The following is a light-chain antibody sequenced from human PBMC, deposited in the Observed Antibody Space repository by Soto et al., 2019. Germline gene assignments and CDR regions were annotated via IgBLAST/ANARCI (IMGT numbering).Light chain of an antibody. Sequence: EIVLTQSPVTLSLSPGERATLSCRASQSISGYLACYQQKPGQAPRLLIYDVSNRATGIPARFSGSGSGTDFTLTISSLEPEDFAIYYCQQRNYWQVTFGQGTRLEIK. J-gene: IGKJ5*01. CDR3: QQRNYWQVT. CDR1: QSISGY. V-gene: IGKV3-11*01. CDR2: DVS.